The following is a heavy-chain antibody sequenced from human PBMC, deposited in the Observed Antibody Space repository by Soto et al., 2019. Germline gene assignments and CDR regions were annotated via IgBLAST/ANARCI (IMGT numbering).Heavy chain of an antibody. CDR1: GYTFTSYA. Sequence: QVQLVQSGAEVKKPGASVKVSCKASGYTFTSYAMHWVRQAPGQRLEWMGWINAGNGNTKYSQKFQGRVTITRDTSASTAYMELSSLRSEDTAVYYCARGIQLWFGPLDYWGQGTLVTVSS. CDR2: INAGNGNT. V-gene: IGHV1-3*01. CDR3: ARGIQLWFGPLDY. D-gene: IGHD5-18*01. J-gene: IGHJ4*02.